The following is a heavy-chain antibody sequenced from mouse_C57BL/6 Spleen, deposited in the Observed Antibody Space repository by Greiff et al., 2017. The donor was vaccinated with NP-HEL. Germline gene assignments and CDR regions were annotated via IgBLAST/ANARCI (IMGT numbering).Heavy chain of an antibody. Sequence: VQLQQPGAELVKPGASVKLSCKASGYTFTSYWMHWVKQTPGQGLEWIGMIHSNSGSTNYNEKFKSKATLTVDKSSSTAYMQLSSLTSGDSAVYYCVSWDWYFDVWGTGTTVTVSS. J-gene: IGHJ1*03. D-gene: IGHD1-1*01. CDR2: IHSNSGST. CDR3: VSWDWYFDV. CDR1: GYTFTSYW. V-gene: IGHV1-64*01.